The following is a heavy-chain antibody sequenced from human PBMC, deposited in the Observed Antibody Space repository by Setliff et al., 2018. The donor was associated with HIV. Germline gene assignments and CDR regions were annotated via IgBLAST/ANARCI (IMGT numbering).Heavy chain of an antibody. D-gene: IGHD5-18*01. V-gene: IGHV3-20*04. CDR1: GFTFDDYG. CDR3: ARGLTYTAMGPFDY. CDR2: INWNGCSI. Sequence: GGSLRLSCAASGFTFDDYGMNWVRQAPGKGLEWVSGINWNGCSIGYADSVKGRFTISRDNAKNSLYLQMNSLRAEDTALYYCARGLTYTAMGPFDYWGQGTLVTVSS. J-gene: IGHJ4*02.